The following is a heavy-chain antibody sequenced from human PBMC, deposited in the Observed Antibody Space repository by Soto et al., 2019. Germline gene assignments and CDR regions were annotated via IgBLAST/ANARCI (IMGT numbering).Heavy chain of an antibody. CDR1: GASISDFNW. CDR3: ARGGDYVLNY. D-gene: IGHD4-17*01. J-gene: IGHJ4*02. Sequence: QVQLQASGPGLVKPSGTLSLTCAVSGASISDFNWWSWVRQSPGKGLEWIGEIFHSGSTNNNPSLKTRVIISVDTSKNQFSLSLSSVTAADTAVYYCARGGDYVLNYWGQGTLVTVSS. V-gene: IGHV4-4*02. CDR2: IFHSGST.